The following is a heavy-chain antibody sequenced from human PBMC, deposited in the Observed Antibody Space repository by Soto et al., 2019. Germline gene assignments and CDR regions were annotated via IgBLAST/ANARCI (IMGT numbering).Heavy chain of an antibody. D-gene: IGHD3-3*01. CDR1: GFTFSDYY. V-gene: IGHV3-11*01. CDR2: ISSSGSTI. CDR3: AREGDFWSGQMNWFDP. Sequence: GGSLRLSCAASGFTFSDYYVSWIRQAPGKGLEWVSYISSSGSTIYYADSVKGRFTISRDNAKNSLYLQMNSLRAEDTAVYYCAREGDFWSGQMNWFDPWGQGTLVTVSS. J-gene: IGHJ5*02.